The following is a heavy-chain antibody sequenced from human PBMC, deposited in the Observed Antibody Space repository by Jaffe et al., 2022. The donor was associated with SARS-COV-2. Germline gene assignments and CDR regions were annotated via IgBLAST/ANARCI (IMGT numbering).Heavy chain of an antibody. CDR1: GFTFSSYS. V-gene: IGHV3-21*01. D-gene: IGHD6-13*01. CDR3: ASQQPHAFDI. Sequence: EVQLVESGGGLVKPGGSLRLSCAASGFTFSSYSMNWVRQAPGKGLEWVSSISSSSSYIYYADSVKGRFTISRDNAKNSLYLQMNSLRAEDTAVYYCASQQPHAFDIWGQGTMVTVSS. J-gene: IGHJ3*02. CDR2: ISSSSSYI.